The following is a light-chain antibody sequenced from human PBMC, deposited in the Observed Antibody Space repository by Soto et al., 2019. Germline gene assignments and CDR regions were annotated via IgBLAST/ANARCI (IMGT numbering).Light chain of an antibody. Sequence: DIQMTQSPSSLSASVGDRVTITCRASQGINNFLAWFQQKPGKVPEFLVYAASTFRSGVPSRFSGNGSGTDFTLTISSLQPEDVATYYCQKYNSAPFTFGPGTRVDIK. CDR1: QGINNF. V-gene: IGKV1-27*01. J-gene: IGKJ3*01. CDR3: QKYNSAPFT. CDR2: AAS.